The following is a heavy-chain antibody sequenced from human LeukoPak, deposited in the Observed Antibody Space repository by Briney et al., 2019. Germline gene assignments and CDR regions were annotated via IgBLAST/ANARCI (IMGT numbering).Heavy chain of an antibody. CDR3: AREGAHYDFWSGYSEFDY. Sequence: GGSLRLSCAASGFTFSSYSMNWVRQAPGKGLEWVSSISSSSNHIYYADSVKGRFTISRDNAKNSLYLQMNSLRAEDTAVYYCAREGAHYDFWSGYSEFDYWGQGTLVTVSS. D-gene: IGHD3-3*01. CDR1: GFTFSSYS. V-gene: IGHV3-21*01. CDR2: ISSSSNHI. J-gene: IGHJ4*02.